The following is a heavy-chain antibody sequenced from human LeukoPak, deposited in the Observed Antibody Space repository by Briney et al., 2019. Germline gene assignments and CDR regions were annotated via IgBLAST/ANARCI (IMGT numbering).Heavy chain of an antibody. CDR3: ARGLSGSYYASDP. Sequence: GGSLRLSCAASGFTFSSYSMNWVRQAPGKGLEWVSYISSSCSTIYYADSVKGRFTISRDNAKNSLYLQLNSLRDEDTAVYYCARGLSGSYYASDPWGQGTLVTVSS. V-gene: IGHV3-48*02. D-gene: IGHD1-26*01. J-gene: IGHJ5*02. CDR2: ISSSCSTI. CDR1: GFTFSSYS.